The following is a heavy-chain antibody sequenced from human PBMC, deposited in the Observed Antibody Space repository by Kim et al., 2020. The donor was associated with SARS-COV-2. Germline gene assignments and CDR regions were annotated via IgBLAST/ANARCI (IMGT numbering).Heavy chain of an antibody. D-gene: IGHD3-16*02. CDR3: ARRRYDYVWGSYRQGWFDP. J-gene: IGHJ5*02. CDR2: IYYSGST. CDR1: GGSISSSSYY. Sequence: SETLSLTCTVSGGSISSSSYYWGWIRQPPGKGLEWIGSIYYSGSTYYNPSLKSRVTISVDTSKNQFSLKLSSVTAADTAVYYCARRRYDYVWGSYRQGWFDPWGQGTLVTVSS. V-gene: IGHV4-39*01.